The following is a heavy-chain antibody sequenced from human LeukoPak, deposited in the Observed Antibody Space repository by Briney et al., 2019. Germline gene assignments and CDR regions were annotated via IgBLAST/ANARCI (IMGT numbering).Heavy chain of an antibody. Sequence: SETLSLTCAVYGGSFSGYYWSWIRQPPGKGLEWIGEINHSGSTNYNPSLKSRVTISVDTSKYQFSLKLSSVTAADTAVYYCARGPYSSGWYDFGYFQHWGQGTLVTVSS. CDR2: INHSGST. J-gene: IGHJ1*01. CDR1: GGSFSGYY. V-gene: IGHV4-34*01. D-gene: IGHD6-19*01. CDR3: ARGPYSSGWYDFGYFQH.